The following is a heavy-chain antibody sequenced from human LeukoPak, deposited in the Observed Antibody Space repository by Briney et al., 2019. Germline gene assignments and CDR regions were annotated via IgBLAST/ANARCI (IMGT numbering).Heavy chain of an antibody. V-gene: IGHV3-23*01. J-gene: IGHJ4*02. D-gene: IGHD1-26*01. Sequence: GGSLRLSCAASGFTFDDYGMSWVRQAPGKGLEWVSAISGSSGSTYYADSVKGRFTISRDNFKNTLYLQMNSLRADDTAIYYCARLSGSYKLDYWGQGTLVTVSS. CDR2: ISGSSGST. CDR1: GFTFDDYG. CDR3: ARLSGSYKLDY.